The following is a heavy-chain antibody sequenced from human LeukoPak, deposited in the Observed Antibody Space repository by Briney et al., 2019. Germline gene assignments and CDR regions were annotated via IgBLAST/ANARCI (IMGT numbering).Heavy chain of an antibody. D-gene: IGHD3-9*01. Sequence: SVKVSCKASGGTFSSYAISWVRQAPGQGLEWMGGSIPIFGTANYAQKCQGRVTITADESTSTAYMELSSLRSEDTAVYYCARGGSPYYDILTGYLGSYYYYMDVWGKGTTVTISS. CDR3: ARGGSPYYDILTGYLGSYYYYMDV. CDR1: GGTFSSYA. J-gene: IGHJ6*03. CDR2: SIPIFGTA. V-gene: IGHV1-69*13.